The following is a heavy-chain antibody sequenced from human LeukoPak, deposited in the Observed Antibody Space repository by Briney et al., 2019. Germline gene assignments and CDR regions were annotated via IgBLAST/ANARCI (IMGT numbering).Heavy chain of an antibody. CDR3: ARELLSGKDYYYYGMDV. J-gene: IGHJ6*02. Sequence: SGGSLRLSCAASGFTFSSYAMSWVRQAPGKGLEWVAVIWYDGSNKYYADSVKGRFTISRDNSKNTLYLQMNSLRAEDTAVYYCARELLSGKDYYYYGMDVWGQGTTVTVSS. D-gene: IGHD2-21*01. CDR1: GFTFSSYA. V-gene: IGHV3-33*08. CDR2: IWYDGSNK.